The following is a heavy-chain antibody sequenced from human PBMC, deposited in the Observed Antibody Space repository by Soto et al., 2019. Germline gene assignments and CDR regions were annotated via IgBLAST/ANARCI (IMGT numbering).Heavy chain of an antibody. V-gene: IGHV4-39*01. CDR3: ARHIRTTNRFDP. CDR2: IYYSGST. D-gene: IGHD3-16*01. J-gene: IGHJ5*02. Sequence: SETLSLTCTVSGGSISSSSYYWGWIRQPPGKGLEWIGSIYYSGSTYYNPSLKSRVTISVDTSKNQFSLKLSSVTAADTAVYYCARHIRTTNRFDPWGQGTLVTVSS. CDR1: GGSISSSSYY.